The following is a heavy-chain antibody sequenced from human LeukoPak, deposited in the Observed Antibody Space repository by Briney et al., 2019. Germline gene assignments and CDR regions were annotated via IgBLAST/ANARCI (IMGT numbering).Heavy chain of an antibody. CDR3: ARHQGGSSWPY. V-gene: IGHV4-34*01. CDR2: INHSGST. Sequence: ASETLSLTCAVYGGSFSGYYWSWIRQPPGKGLEWIGEINHSGSTNYNPSLKSRVTISVDTSKNQFSLKLSSVTAADTAVYYCARHQGGSSWPYWGQGTLVTVSS. J-gene: IGHJ4*02. CDR1: GGSFSGYY. D-gene: IGHD6-13*01.